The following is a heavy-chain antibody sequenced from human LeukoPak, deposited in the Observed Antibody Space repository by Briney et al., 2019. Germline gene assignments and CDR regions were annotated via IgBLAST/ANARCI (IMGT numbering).Heavy chain of an antibody. CDR2: IDGDGSST. J-gene: IGHJ4*02. CDR1: GFTFSSYW. Sequence: PGGSLRLSCAASGFTFSSYWMHWVRQAPGKGLVWVSRIDGDGSSTNCADSVKGRFTISRDNARNTLYLQMNSLRAEDTALYYCATGKDDSGSYYRPIDYWGRGTLVTVSS. CDR3: ATGKDDSGSYYRPIDY. D-gene: IGHD3-10*01. V-gene: IGHV3-74*01.